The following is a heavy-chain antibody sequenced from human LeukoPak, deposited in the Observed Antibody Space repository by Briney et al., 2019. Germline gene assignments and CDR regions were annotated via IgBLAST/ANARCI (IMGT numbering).Heavy chain of an antibody. CDR1: GFTFSNHA. CDR3: AELGITMIGGV. D-gene: IGHD3-10*02. CDR2: ISGGGDRI. J-gene: IGHJ6*04. V-gene: IGHV3-23*01. Sequence: QPGGSLRLSCAASGFTFSNHAMSWVRQAPGKGLEWVSSISGGGDRINYADSVKGRFTISRDNSRNTLYLQMNNLGAEDTAVYYCAELGITMIGGVWGKGTTVTISS.